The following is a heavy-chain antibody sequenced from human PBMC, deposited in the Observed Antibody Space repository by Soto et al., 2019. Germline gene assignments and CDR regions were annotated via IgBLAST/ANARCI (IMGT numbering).Heavy chain of an antibody. CDR1: GGSFSGYY. V-gene: IGHV4-34*01. Sequence: SETLALTCAVYGGSFSGYYWRWIRQPPGKGLEWIGEINHSGSTNYNPSIKSRVTISVDTSKNQFSLKLSSVTAADTAVYYFARGRGRIFTGRFDYWGQATLVTVSS. D-gene: IGHD3-3*01. CDR3: ARGRGRIFTGRFDY. CDR2: INHSGST. J-gene: IGHJ4*02.